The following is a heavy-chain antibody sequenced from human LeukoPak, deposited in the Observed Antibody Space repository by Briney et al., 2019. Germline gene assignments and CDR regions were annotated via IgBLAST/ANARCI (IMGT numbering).Heavy chain of an antibody. V-gene: IGHV4-61*08. CDR2: IYYSGST. CDR3: ATQWLEKRGGAFDI. D-gene: IGHD6-19*01. J-gene: IGHJ3*02. CDR1: GGSISSGDYY. Sequence: SQTLSLTCTVSGGSISSGDYYWSWIRQPPGKGLEWIGYIYYSGSTNYNPSLKSRVTISVDTSKNQFSLKLSSVTAADTAVYYCATQWLEKRGGAFDIWGQGTMVTVSS.